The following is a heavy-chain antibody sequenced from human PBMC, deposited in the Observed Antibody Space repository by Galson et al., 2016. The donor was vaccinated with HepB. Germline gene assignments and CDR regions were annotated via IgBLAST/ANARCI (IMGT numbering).Heavy chain of an antibody. J-gene: IGHJ4*02. CDR1: GLRISDLW. CDR3: AREGTGDYFD. CDR2: INGDGSVK. V-gene: IGHV3-7*01. Sequence: SLRLSCAASGLRISDLWMDWVRQAPGKGLEWVANINGDGSVKYYVDSVRGRFTISRDNAKNSLYLQMNSLTVEDTGVYYCAREGTGDYFDWGQGTLVTVSS. D-gene: IGHD2-21*01.